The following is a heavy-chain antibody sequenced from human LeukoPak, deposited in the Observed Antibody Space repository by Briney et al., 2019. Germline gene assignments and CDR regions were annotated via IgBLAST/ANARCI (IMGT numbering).Heavy chain of an antibody. D-gene: IGHD1-26*01. CDR3: ARGGPVVGATTGSFDY. CDR2: INPNSGGT. CDR1: GYTFTGHY. Sequence: VSVKVSCKASGYTFTGHYIHWVRQAPGQGLEWMGWINPNSGGTNYAQNFQGRVTMTRDTSISTAYIELRRLRSDDTAVYYCARGGPVVGATTGSFDYWGQGTLVTVS. V-gene: IGHV1-2*02. J-gene: IGHJ4*02.